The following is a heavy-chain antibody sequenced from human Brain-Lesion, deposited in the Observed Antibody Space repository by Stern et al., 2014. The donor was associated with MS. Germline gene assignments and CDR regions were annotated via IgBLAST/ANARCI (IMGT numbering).Heavy chain of an antibody. Sequence: DQLVQSGGGLVQPGGSLRLSCAASGFRFSNYWMSWVRQAPGKGPEWVANIKSDGREKLYVDSVKGRFTISRDNAKNSLYLQMNSLRAEDTAVYYCARGVDPWGQGTLVTVSS. V-gene: IGHV3-7*01. CDR3: ARGVDP. J-gene: IGHJ5*02. CDR2: IKSDGREK. CDR1: GFRFSNYW.